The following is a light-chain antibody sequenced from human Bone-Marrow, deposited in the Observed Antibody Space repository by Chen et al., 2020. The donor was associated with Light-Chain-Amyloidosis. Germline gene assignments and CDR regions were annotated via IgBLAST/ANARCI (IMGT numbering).Light chain of an antibody. CDR1: SSDIGGYNY. Sequence: QSALTQTASVSGSPGQSITISCTGTSSDIGGYNYVSWYQQHPDKAPKLMIYDVSHRPSGVSDRFSGSKSGYTASLTLSGLQAEDEADYYGSSYTSSTTHVVFGRGTKMTVL. V-gene: IGLV2-14*03. CDR2: DVS. J-gene: IGLJ2*01. CDR3: SSYTSSTTHVV.